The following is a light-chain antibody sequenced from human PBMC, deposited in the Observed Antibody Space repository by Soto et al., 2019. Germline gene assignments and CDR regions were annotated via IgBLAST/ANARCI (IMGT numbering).Light chain of an antibody. V-gene: IGKV3-20*01. CDR1: QSVSSSY. Sequence: EIVLTQSPGTLSLSPGERATLSCRASQSVSSSYLAWYQQKPCQAPRLLIYGASSRATGIPDRFSGSGSGTAFTLTISRLGPEDFAVYYCQQYGSSPGFTFGPGTKVDIK. CDR2: GAS. J-gene: IGKJ3*01. CDR3: QQYGSSPGFT.